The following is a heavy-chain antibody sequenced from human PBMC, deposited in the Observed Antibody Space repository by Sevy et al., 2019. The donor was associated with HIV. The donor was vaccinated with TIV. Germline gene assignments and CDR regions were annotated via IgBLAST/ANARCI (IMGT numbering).Heavy chain of an antibody. Sequence: ASVKDSCKASGYTFTSYYMHWVRQAPGQGLEWMGIINPSGGSTSYAQKFQGRVTMTRDTSTSTVYMELSSLRSEDTAVYYCARGRYYGSGSYYNVWDFDYWGQGTLVTVSS. CDR3: ARGRYYGSGSYYNVWDFDY. D-gene: IGHD3-10*01. CDR1: GYTFTSYY. CDR2: INPSGGST. V-gene: IGHV1-46*03. J-gene: IGHJ4*02.